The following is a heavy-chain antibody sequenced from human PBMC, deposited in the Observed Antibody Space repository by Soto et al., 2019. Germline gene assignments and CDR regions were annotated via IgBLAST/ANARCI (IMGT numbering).Heavy chain of an antibody. J-gene: IGHJ4*02. V-gene: IGHV3-74*01. Sequence: SGGSLRLSCAASGFTFSSYNMNWVRQAPGKGLVWVSRITPDGSATSYADSVKGRFTISRDNAKNTLYLQMNSLRAEDTAVYYCACLAWFGDPVPPFDCWGQGTVVTVSS. CDR3: ACLAWFGDPVPPFDC. CDR1: GFTFSSYN. CDR2: ITPDGSAT. D-gene: IGHD3-10*01.